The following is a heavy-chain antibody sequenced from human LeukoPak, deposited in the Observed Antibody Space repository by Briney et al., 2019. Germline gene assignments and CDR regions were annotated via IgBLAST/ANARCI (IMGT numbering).Heavy chain of an antibody. CDR2: INPNSGDT. CDR1: GYTFTGYY. Sequence: ASVKVSCKASGYTFTGYYINWVRQAPGQGLEWMGRINPNSGDTNFAQKFQGRVTLTRDTSISTSYMELSSLRSDDTAVYFCAKVREVGTNIEVVVVDTSGAFDMWGQGTMVTVSS. CDR3: AKVREVGTNIEVVVVDTSGAFDM. V-gene: IGHV1-2*06. J-gene: IGHJ3*02. D-gene: IGHD2-15*01.